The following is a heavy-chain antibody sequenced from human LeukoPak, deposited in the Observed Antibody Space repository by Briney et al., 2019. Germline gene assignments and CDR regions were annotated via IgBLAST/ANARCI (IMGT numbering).Heavy chain of an antibody. CDR2: IIPIFGTA. CDR1: GGTFSSYA. V-gene: IGHV1-69*01. D-gene: IGHD1-7*01. J-gene: IGHJ5*02. Sequence: ASVKVSCKASGGTFSSYAISWVRQAPGQGLEWMGGIIPIFGTANYAQKFQGRVTITADESTSTAYMELSSLRSEDTAVYYCARGNWNYASFWLDPWAREPWSPSPQ. CDR3: ARGNWNYASFWLDP.